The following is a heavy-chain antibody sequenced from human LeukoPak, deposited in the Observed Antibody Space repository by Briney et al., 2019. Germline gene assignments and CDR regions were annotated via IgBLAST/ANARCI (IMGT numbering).Heavy chain of an antibody. V-gene: IGHV1-69*06. J-gene: IGHJ3*02. CDR2: IIPIFGTA. D-gene: IGHD4-17*01. CDR3: ASWQMTTVTTLAFDI. CDR1: GGTFSSYA. Sequence: ASVKVSCKASGGTFSSYAISWVRQAPGQGLEWMGGIIPIFGTANYAQKFQGRVTITADKSTSTAHMELSSLSSEDTAVYYCASWQMTTVTTLAFDIWGQGTMVTVSS.